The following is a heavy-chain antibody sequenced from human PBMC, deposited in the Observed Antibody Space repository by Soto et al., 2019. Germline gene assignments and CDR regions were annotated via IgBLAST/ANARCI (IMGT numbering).Heavy chain of an antibody. V-gene: IGHV3-11*01. Sequence: QVQLVESGGGLVKPGGSLRLSCAASGFTFSDYYMSWIRQAPGKGLEWVSYISSSGSTIYYADSVKGRFTISRDNAKNSLYLQLNSLRAEDTAVYYCARDQPNDYVWGSYRADAFDIWGQGTMVTVSS. CDR3: ARDQPNDYVWGSYRADAFDI. CDR1: GFTFSDYY. CDR2: ISSSGSTI. J-gene: IGHJ3*02. D-gene: IGHD3-16*02.